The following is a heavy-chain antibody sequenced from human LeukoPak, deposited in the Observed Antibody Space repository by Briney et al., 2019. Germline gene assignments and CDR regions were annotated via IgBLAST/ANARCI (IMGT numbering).Heavy chain of an antibody. CDR1: GFTFSSYA. CDR3: AKAMPFVVVPAALFDY. J-gene: IGHJ4*02. D-gene: IGHD2-2*01. Sequence: GGSLRLSCAASGFTFSSYAMSWVRQAPGKGLGWVSAISGSGGSTYYADSVKGRFTISRDNSKNTLYLQMNSLRAEDTAVYYCAKAMPFVVVPAALFDYWGQGTLVTVSS. V-gene: IGHV3-23*01. CDR2: ISGSGGST.